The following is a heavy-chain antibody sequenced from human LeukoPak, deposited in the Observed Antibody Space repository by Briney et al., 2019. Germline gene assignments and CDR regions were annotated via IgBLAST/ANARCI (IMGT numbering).Heavy chain of an antibody. J-gene: IGHJ4*02. CDR3: AGRSGSYSFVDY. V-gene: IGHV4-61*02. CDR2: IYSSGST. Sequence: SETLSLTCTVSGGSISSGSYYWSWIRQPAGKGLEWIGRIYSSGSTNYNPSLKSRVTISLDTSKNQFSLKLSSVPAADTAVYYCAGRSGSYSFVDYWGQGTLVTVSS. CDR1: GGSISSGSYY. D-gene: IGHD1-26*01.